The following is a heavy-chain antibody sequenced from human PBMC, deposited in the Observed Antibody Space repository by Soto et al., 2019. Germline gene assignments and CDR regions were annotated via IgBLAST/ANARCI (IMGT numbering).Heavy chain of an antibody. D-gene: IGHD3-16*01. J-gene: IGHJ6*02. CDR3: ASDGALGENYYYYGMDV. V-gene: IGHV1-18*01. CDR1: GYTFTSYG. Sequence: ASVMVSCKASGYTFTSYGISWVRQAPGQGLEWMGWISAYNGNTNYAQKLQGRVTMTTDTSTSTAYMELRSLRSDDTAVYYCASDGALGENYYYYGMDVWGQGPTVTVSS. CDR2: ISAYNGNT.